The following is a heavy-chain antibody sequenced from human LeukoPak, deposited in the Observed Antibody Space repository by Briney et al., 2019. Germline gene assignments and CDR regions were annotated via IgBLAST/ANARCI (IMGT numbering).Heavy chain of an antibody. J-gene: IGHJ4*02. CDR3: ARDQGYYFDY. Sequence: KFQGRVNMTTDTSTSTAYMELRSLRSDDTAVYYCARDQGYYFDYWGQGTQVTVSS. V-gene: IGHV1-18*01.